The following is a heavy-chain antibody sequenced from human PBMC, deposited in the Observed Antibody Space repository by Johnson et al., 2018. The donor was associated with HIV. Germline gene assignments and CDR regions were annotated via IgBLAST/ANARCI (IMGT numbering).Heavy chain of an antibody. Sequence: VQLVESGGGLVQPGGSLRLACAASGFTVSRNYMSWVRQAPGKGLEWVSVIYSGGGTYYADSVKGRFTISRDNSKNTLYLQMNSLRAEDTAAYYCASAIPGRSSLDGFDFGGQGTMVTVSS. V-gene: IGHV3-66*01. CDR2: IYSGGGT. J-gene: IGHJ3*01. CDR3: ASAIPGRSSLDGFDF. CDR1: GFTVSRNY. D-gene: IGHD2-2*01.